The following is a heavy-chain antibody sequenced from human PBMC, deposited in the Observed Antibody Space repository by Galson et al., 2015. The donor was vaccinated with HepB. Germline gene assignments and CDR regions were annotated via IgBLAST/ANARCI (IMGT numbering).Heavy chain of an antibody. Sequence: SLRLSCAASGFTFSSYAMHWVRQAPGKGLEYVSAISSNGGSTYYADSVKGRFTISRDNSKNTLYLQMSSLRAEDTAVYYCVKGGYSSSWYGRPQREYYFDYWGQGTLVTVSS. CDR2: ISSNGGST. CDR1: GFTFSSYA. V-gene: IGHV3-64D*06. CDR3: VKGGYSSSWYGRPQREYYFDY. D-gene: IGHD6-13*01. J-gene: IGHJ4*02.